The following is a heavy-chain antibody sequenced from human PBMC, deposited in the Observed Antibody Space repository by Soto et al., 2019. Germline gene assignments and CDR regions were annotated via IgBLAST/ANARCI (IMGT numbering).Heavy chain of an antibody. Sequence: EVQLLESGGGLVQPGGSLRLSCAASGFTFSSYAMSWVRQAPGKGLEWVSAISGSGGSTYYADSVKGRFTISRDNSKTTLYLQMNSLRAEDTAVYYCAKDSGLRYFDWLLYFDYWGQGTLVTVSS. D-gene: IGHD3-9*01. CDR3: AKDSGLRYFDWLLYFDY. V-gene: IGHV3-23*01. CDR2: ISGSGGST. J-gene: IGHJ4*02. CDR1: GFTFSSYA.